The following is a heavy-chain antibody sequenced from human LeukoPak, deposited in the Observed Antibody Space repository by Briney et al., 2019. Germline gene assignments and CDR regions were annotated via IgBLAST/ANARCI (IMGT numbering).Heavy chain of an antibody. CDR3: ARDPTVSNFHDAFDI. V-gene: IGHV3-7*05. J-gene: IGHJ3*02. CDR1: GFTFSSYW. CDR2: IKKDGSQK. D-gene: IGHD4-17*01. Sequence: SGGSLRLSCVASGFTFSSYWMSWVRQAPGKGLEWVATIKKDGSQKEYVDSMKGRLTISRDNAKNSLYLQMNSLRAEDTAMYYCARDPTVSNFHDAFDIWGQGTMVTVSS.